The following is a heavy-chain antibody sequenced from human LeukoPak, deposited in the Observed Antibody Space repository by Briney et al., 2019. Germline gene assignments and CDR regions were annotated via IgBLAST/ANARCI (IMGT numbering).Heavy chain of an antibody. J-gene: IGHJ2*01. CDR1: GGSISSYY. CDR3: ARGLGPAATWVWYFDL. Sequence: SETLSLTCTVSGGSISSYYWSWIRQPPGKGLKWIGYIYYSGSTNYNPSLKSRVTISVDTSKNQFSLRLSSVTAADTAVYYCARGLGPAATWVWYFDLWGRGTLVTVSA. CDR2: IYYSGST. V-gene: IGHV4-59*01. D-gene: IGHD2-2*01.